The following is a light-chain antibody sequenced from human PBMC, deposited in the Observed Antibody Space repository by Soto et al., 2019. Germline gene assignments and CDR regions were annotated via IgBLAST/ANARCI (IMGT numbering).Light chain of an antibody. Sequence: QSVLTQPPSASGTPGQRVTISCSGSSSNIGSNTVNWYQQLPGTAPKLLLYSNNQRPSGVPDRFSGSKSGTSASLAISGLQSEDEAEYYCAAWDDSLNGPYVFGTGTKVTVL. CDR3: AAWDDSLNGPYV. V-gene: IGLV1-44*01. CDR1: SSNIGSNT. J-gene: IGLJ1*01. CDR2: SNN.